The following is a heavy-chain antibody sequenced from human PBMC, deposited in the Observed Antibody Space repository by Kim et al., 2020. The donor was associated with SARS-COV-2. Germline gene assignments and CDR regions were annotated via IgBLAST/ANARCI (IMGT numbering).Heavy chain of an antibody. D-gene: IGHD6-19*01. CDR3: ARVTIAYSSGWYYFDY. V-gene: IGHV4-39*07. J-gene: IGHJ4*02. Sequence: LKSRVTISVDTYKTQFSLKLSSVTAADTAVYYCARVTIAYSSGWYYFDYWGQGTLVTVSS.